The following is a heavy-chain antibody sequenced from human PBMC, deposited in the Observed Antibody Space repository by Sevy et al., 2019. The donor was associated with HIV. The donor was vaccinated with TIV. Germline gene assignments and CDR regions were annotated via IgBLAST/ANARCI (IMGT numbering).Heavy chain of an antibody. V-gene: IGHV6-1*01. Sequence: SQTLSLTCAISGDIISSNSAAWNWIRQSPSRGLEWLGRTYYRSKWFNDYAVAVTSRITIKPDTSKNHVSLQLNSVTPDDTAVYFCARGEQCLGGGFGFWGQVTMVNVSS. CDR3: ARGEQCLGGGFGF. J-gene: IGHJ3*01. CDR2: TYYRSKWFN. D-gene: IGHD1-1*01. CDR1: GDIISSNSAA.